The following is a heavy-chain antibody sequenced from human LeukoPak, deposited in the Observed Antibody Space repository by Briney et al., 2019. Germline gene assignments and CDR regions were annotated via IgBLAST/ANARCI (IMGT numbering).Heavy chain of an antibody. CDR1: GGSISSYY. V-gene: IGHV4-59*01. CDR3: ARAPGSGSYFSAPYWYFDL. CDR2: IYYSGST. Sequence: SETLSLTCTVSGGSISSYYWSWIRQPPGKGLEWIGYIYYSGSTNYNPSLKSRVTISVDASKNQFSLKLSSVTAADTAVYYCARAPGSGSYFSAPYWYFDLWGRGTLVTVSS. D-gene: IGHD3-10*01. J-gene: IGHJ2*01.